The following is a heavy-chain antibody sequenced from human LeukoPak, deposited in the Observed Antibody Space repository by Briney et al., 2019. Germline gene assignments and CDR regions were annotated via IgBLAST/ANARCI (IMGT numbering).Heavy chain of an antibody. CDR1: GFTFSSYS. CDR2: ISSSSSTI. CDR3: AGDGVLLWFGTLHY. V-gene: IGHV3-48*01. J-gene: IGHJ4*02. D-gene: IGHD3-10*01. Sequence: GGSLRLSCAASGFTFSSYSMNWVRQAPGKGLEWVSYISSSSSTIYYADSVKGRFTISRDNAKNPLYLQMNSLRAEDTAVYYCAGDGVLLWFGTLHYWGQGTLVTVSS.